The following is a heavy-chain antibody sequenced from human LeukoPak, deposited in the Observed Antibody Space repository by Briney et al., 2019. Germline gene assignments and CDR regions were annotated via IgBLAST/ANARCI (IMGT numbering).Heavy chain of an antibody. Sequence: GASVKVSCKASGYTFTSYGISWVRQAPGQGLEWMGWIIAYNGNTNYAQKLQGRVTMTTDTSTSTTYMELRSLRSDDTAVYYCARPMIRDVVVPTATWFDPWGQGTLVTVSS. V-gene: IGHV1-18*01. J-gene: IGHJ5*02. CDR2: IIAYNGNT. CDR3: ARPMIRDVVVPTATWFDP. D-gene: IGHD2-2*01. CDR1: GYTFTSYG.